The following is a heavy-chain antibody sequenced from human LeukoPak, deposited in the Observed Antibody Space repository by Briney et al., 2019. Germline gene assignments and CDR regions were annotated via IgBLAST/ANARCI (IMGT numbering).Heavy chain of an antibody. Sequence: GGSLRLSCAASGFTFSSYWMSWVRQAPGKGLEWVANIKQDGSEKYYVDSVKGRFTISRDNAKNSLYLQMNSLRAEDTAVYYCARDRENRYCSSTSCYRATDYYYYYYMDVWGKGTTVTVSS. CDR1: GFTFSSYW. CDR3: ARDRENRYCSSTSCYRATDYYYYYYMDV. J-gene: IGHJ6*03. V-gene: IGHV3-7*01. D-gene: IGHD2-2*02. CDR2: IKQDGSEK.